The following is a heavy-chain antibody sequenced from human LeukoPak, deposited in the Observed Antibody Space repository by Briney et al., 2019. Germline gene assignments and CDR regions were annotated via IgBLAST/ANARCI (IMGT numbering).Heavy chain of an antibody. CDR2: INSNGSST. D-gene: IGHD2-15*01. CDR3: ARDGVLFYNWFDP. V-gene: IGHV3-74*01. CDR1: GFTFSSYW. Sequence: PGGSLRLSCAASGFTFSSYWMHWVRQAPGKGLVWVSRINSNGSSTSYADSVKGRFIISRDNAKNTLYLQMNSLRAEDTAVYYCARDGVLFYNWFDPWGQGTLVTVSS. J-gene: IGHJ5*02.